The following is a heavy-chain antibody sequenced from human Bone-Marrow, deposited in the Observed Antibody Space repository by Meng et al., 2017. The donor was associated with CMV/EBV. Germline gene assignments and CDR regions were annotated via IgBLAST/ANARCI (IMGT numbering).Heavy chain of an antibody. CDR1: GYTFTGDH. D-gene: IGHD3-10*01. CDR2: SGDK. V-gene: IGHV1-2*02. Sequence: ASVKVSCKTSGYTFTGDHIHWVRQVPGQGLEWMGSGDKNLAQKFQGRLTVTTDTSITTAFMELTDLNSDDTAIYYCARSWGESYVEADGWGQGTLVTVSS. J-gene: IGHJ1*01. CDR3: ARSWGESYVEADG.